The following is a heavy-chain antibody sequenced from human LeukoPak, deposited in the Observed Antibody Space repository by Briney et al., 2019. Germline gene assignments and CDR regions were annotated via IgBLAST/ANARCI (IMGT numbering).Heavy chain of an antibody. D-gene: IGHD2-2*01. CDR1: GFTFSSYA. CDR2: ISYNGSNK. CDR3: ARESWYDSSTRTPYYYYGMDV. Sequence: GGSLRLSCAASGFTFSSYAMHWVRQAPGKGLEWVTVISYNGSNKRYADSVKGRFTISRDNSNNTLSLQMNSLRAEDTAVYYCARESWYDSSTRTPYYYYGMDVWGQGTTVTVSS. J-gene: IGHJ6*02. V-gene: IGHV3-30-3*01.